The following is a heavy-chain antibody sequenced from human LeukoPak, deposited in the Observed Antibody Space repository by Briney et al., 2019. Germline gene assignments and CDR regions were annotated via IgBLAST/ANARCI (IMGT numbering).Heavy chain of an antibody. CDR3: ARAGILEWLTFDY. J-gene: IGHJ4*02. Sequence: GGSLRLSCAASGFTFSSYGMHWVRQAPGKGLEYVSAISSNGGSTYYANSVKGRFTISRDNSKNTLYLQMGSLRAEDMAVYYCARAGILEWLTFDYWGQGTLVTVSS. CDR2: ISSNGGST. CDR1: GFTFSSYG. V-gene: IGHV3-64*01. D-gene: IGHD3-3*01.